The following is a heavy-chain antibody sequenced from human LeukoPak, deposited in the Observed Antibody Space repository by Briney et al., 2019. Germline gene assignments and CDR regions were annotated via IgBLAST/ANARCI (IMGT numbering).Heavy chain of an antibody. CDR3: ASEVVRDFWSGQDAFDI. CDR1: GFTFSSCE. D-gene: IGHD3-3*01. V-gene: IGHV3-48*03. CDR2: ISGSGRTI. J-gene: IGHJ3*02. Sequence: PGGSLRLSCAASGFTFSSCEMNWVRQAPGKGLEWVSHISGSGRTIYYADSVKGRFTISRHNAKNSLYLQMNSLRAEDTAVYYCASEVVRDFWSGQDAFDIWGQGTMVTVSS.